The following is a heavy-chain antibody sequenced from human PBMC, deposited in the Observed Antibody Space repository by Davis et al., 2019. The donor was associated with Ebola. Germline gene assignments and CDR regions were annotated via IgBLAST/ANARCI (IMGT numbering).Heavy chain of an antibody. J-gene: IGHJ4*02. Sequence: ESLKISCEVSGFTFSSYSINWVRQAPGKGLEWIGEINHSGSTNYNTPLKSRVTISVDTSKNQFSLKLSSVTAADTAVYYCASSSGYYSPHFDYWGQGTLVTVSS. D-gene: IGHD3-22*01. CDR2: INHSGST. CDR1: GFTFSSYS. V-gene: IGHV4-34*01. CDR3: ASSSGYYSPHFDY.